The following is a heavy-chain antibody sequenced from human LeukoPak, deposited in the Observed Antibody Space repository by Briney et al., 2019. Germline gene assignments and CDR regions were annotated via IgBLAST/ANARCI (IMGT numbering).Heavy chain of an antibody. V-gene: IGHV3-11*04. Sequence: QSGGSLRLSCVASGFNFDAYYMNWIRQTPGKGLEWIAYISSSGNTKWYADSVKGRLAVSRDNAKKSLYLQMNSLRAEDTAVYYCANLNLIPGEDYFDYWGQGTLVSVSS. CDR3: ANLNLIPGEDYFDY. CDR2: ISSSGNTK. D-gene: IGHD2-21*01. J-gene: IGHJ4*02. CDR1: GFNFDAYY.